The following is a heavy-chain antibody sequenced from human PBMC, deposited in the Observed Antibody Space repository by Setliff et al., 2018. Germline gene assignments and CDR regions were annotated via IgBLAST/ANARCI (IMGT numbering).Heavy chain of an antibody. V-gene: IGHV1-18*01. CDR2: ISAKNGNR. D-gene: IGHD4-17*01. CDR1: GYSFTSYG. J-gene: IGHJ2*01. CDR3: ARDFPTVVTPNEYFDL. Sequence: ASVTVSCKASGYSFTSYGISWVRQAPGQGLEWMGWISAKNGNRNYAQKLQGRVTMTTDTSTSTAYMELRSLRSDDTAVYYCARDFPTVVTPNEYFDLWGRGTLVTVSS.